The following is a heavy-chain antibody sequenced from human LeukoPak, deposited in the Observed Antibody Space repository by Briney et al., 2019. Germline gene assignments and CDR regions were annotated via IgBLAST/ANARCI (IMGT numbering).Heavy chain of an antibody. V-gene: IGHV3-74*01. Sequence: PGRSLRLSCAASGFTFSSYWMHWVRQAPGKGLVWVSRINTDGSSTSYADSVKGRFTISRDNAKNTLYLQMNSLRAEDTAVYYCARDAALSYYFDYWGQGTLVTVSS. CDR3: ARDAALSYYFDY. CDR1: GFTFSSYW. CDR2: INTDGSST. J-gene: IGHJ4*02. D-gene: IGHD2-15*01.